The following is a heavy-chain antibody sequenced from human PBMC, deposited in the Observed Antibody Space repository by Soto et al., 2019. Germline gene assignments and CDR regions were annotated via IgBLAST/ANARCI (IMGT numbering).Heavy chain of an antibody. J-gene: IGHJ4*02. CDR2: ISGSGGGA. Sequence: EVQLLESGGGLVQPGGSLRLSCAASGFTFSSYAMSWFRQSPGRGLEWVSAISGSGGGAYYADSVKGRFTNSRDNSKNTLDLQMTSLRAEDTAVYYCAKGWVLGVIRGCDYWGQGTMVTVSS. D-gene: IGHD3-10*01. V-gene: IGHV3-23*01. CDR3: AKGWVLGVIRGCDY. CDR1: GFTFSSYA.